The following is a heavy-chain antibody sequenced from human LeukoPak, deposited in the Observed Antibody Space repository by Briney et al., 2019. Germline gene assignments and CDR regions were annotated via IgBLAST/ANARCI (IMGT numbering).Heavy chain of an antibody. CDR1: GGSISSYY. Sequence: SETLSLTCTVSGGSISSYYWSWIRQPPGKGLEWIGYIYYSGSTNYNPSLKSRVTMSVDTSKNQFSLKLSSVTAADTAVYYCATPGSEGDSSGYYYWGQGTLVTVSS. CDR2: IYYSGST. D-gene: IGHD3-22*01. V-gene: IGHV4-59*01. CDR3: ATPGSEGDSSGYYY. J-gene: IGHJ4*02.